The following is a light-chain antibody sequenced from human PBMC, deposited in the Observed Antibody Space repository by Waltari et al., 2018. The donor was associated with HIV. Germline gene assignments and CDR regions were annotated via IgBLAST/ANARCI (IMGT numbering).Light chain of an antibody. CDR3: QQYINWPPYT. CDR2: DAS. CDR1: QGISTS. J-gene: IGKJ2*01. Sequence: EIVMTQSPATLSFSPGERVALSCRASQGISTSLAWYQQKPGQAPRLLIYDASTRATDIPARFRGSGSGTEFTLTISSLQSEDFAIYYCQQYINWPPYTFGQGTKLEI. V-gene: IGKV3-15*01.